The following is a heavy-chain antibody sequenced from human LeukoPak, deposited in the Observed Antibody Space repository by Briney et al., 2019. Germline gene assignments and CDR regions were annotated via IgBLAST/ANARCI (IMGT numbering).Heavy chain of an antibody. CDR1: GGSISSSSYY. Sequence: SETLSLTCTVSGGSISSSSYYWGWIRQPPGKGLEWIGSIYYSGSTYYNPSLKSRVTISVDTSKNQISLRLSSVTAADTAVYYCARDSWVRVDPGWVRSSSSNDAFDIWGQGTMVTVSS. CDR2: IYYSGST. J-gene: IGHJ3*02. CDR3: ARDSWVRVDPGWVRSSSSNDAFDI. V-gene: IGHV4-39*07. D-gene: IGHD6-13*01.